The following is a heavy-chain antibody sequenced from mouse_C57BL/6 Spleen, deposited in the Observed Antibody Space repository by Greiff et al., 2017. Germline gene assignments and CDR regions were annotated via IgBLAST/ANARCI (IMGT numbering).Heavy chain of an antibody. CDR3: ATLSYYYGGAY. V-gene: IGHV1-55*01. J-gene: IGHJ3*01. D-gene: IGHD1-1*02. Sequence: VQLKQPGAELVKPGASVKLSCKASGYTFTSYWITWVKQRPGQGLEWIGDIYPGSGSTNYNEKFKSKATLTVDTSSSTAYMQLSSLTSEDSAVYYCATLSYYYGGAYWGQGTLVTVSA. CDR2: IYPGSGST. CDR1: GYTFTSYW.